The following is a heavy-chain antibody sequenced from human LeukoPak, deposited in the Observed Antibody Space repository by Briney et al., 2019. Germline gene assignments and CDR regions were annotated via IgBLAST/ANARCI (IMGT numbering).Heavy chain of an antibody. CDR1: GGSISSYY. CDR2: IYTSGST. D-gene: IGHD7-27*01. V-gene: IGHV4-4*07. CDR3: ARVPIPNWGSRHYYYYMDV. Sequence: SETLSLTCTVSGGSISSYYWSWIRQPAGKGLEWIGRIYTSGSTNYNPSLKSRVTMSVDTSKNQFSLKLSSVTAADTAVYYCARVPIPNWGSRHYYYYMDVWGKGTTVTVSS. J-gene: IGHJ6*03.